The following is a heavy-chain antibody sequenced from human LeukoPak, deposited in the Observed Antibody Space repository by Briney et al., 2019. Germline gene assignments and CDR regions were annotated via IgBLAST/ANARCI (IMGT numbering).Heavy chain of an antibody. Sequence: QSGGSLRLSCAVSGVSFSGYAMHWVRQAPGKGLEWVSYISSSGSTIYYADSVKGRFTTSRNNAKNSLYLQMNSLRAEDTAVYYCASSPNPWGQGTLVTVSS. CDR3: ASSPNP. V-gene: IGHV3-48*04. J-gene: IGHJ5*02. CDR2: ISSSGSTI. CDR1: GVSFSGYA.